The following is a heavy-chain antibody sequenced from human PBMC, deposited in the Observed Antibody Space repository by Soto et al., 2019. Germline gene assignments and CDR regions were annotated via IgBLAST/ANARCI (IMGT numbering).Heavy chain of an antibody. J-gene: IGHJ5*02. CDR1: GGSFSGYY. V-gene: IGHV4-34*01. D-gene: IGHD1-7*01. Sequence: SETLSLTCAVYGGSFSGYYWSWIRQPPGKGLEWIGEINHSESTNYNPSIKSRVTISVDTSKNQFSLKLSSVTAADTAVYYCARVVTELELQGLGWFDPWGQGTLVTVSS. CDR2: INHSEST. CDR3: ARVVTELELQGLGWFDP.